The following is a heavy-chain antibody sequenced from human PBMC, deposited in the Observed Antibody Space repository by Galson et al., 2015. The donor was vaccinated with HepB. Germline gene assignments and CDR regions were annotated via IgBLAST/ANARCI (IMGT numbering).Heavy chain of an antibody. CDR2: IYPGDSDT. D-gene: IGHD3-10*01. J-gene: IGHJ1*01. V-gene: IGHV5-51*01. Sequence: QSGAEVKKPGESLKISCTGSGYSFASYWIGWVRQMPGKGLEWMAIIYPGDSDTRYSPSFQGQVSISADKSISTAYLQWNSLKASDTAMYYCARHEGTFTMIRGVRHSGQGTLVTVAS. CDR3: ARHEGTFTMIRGVRH. CDR1: GYSFASYW.